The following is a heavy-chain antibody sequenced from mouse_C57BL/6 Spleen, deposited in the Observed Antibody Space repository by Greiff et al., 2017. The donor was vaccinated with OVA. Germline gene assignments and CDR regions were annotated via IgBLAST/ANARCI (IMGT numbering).Heavy chain of an antibody. D-gene: IGHD1-1*01. Sequence: QVHVKQSGAELAKPGASVKLSCKASGYAFTSYWMHWVKQRPGQGLEWIGYINPSSGYTKYNQKFKDKATLTADKSSSTAYMQLSSLTYEDSAVYYCARLEGLITTVMDYWGQGTTLTVSS. CDR1: GYAFTSYW. CDR2: INPSSGYT. J-gene: IGHJ2*01. V-gene: IGHV1-7*01. CDR3: ARLEGLITTVMDY.